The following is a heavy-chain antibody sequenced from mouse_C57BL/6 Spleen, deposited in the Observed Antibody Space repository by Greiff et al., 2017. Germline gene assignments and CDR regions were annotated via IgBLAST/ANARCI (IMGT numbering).Heavy chain of an antibody. D-gene: IGHD2-4*01. CDR3: ARHEDGLPPYYYAMDY. V-gene: IGHV1-62-2*01. CDR1: GYTFTEYT. J-gene: IGHJ4*01. Sequence: VQLQQSGAELVKPGASVKLSCKASGYTFTEYTIHWVKQRSGQGLEWIGWFYPGSGSIKYNEKFKDKATLTADKSSSTVYMGLSRLTSEDSAVYFCARHEDGLPPYYYAMDYWGQGTSVTVSS. CDR2: FYPGSGSI.